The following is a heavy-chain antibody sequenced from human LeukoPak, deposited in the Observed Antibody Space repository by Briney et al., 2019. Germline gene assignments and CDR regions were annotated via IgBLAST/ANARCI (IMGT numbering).Heavy chain of an antibody. CDR3: ARAXGAXXXYHMD. CDR2: VYSSGT. V-gene: IGHV4-4*07. D-gene: IGHD3-16*01. J-gene: IGHJ6*03. CDR1: GASISHDY. Sequence: SETLSLTCIVSGASISHDYWSWVRQPAGKGLEWVGRVYSSGTNYDPSLKSRVTMSLDTSNNQFSLKLTSVTAADTAVYYCARAXGAXXXYHMD.